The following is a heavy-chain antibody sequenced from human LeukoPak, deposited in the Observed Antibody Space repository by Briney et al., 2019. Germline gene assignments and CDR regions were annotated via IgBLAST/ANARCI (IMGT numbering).Heavy chain of an antibody. V-gene: IGHV4-34*01. CDR3: ARVGELLWFGELSPFDY. Sequence: SETLSLTCAVYGGAFSGYYWGWIRQPPGKGLGWIWEINHSGSTNYNPSLKSRVTISVDTSKNQFSLKLSSVTAADTAVYYCARVGELLWFGELSPFDYWGQGTLVTVSS. CDR2: INHSGST. D-gene: IGHD3-10*01. CDR1: GGAFSGYY. J-gene: IGHJ4*02.